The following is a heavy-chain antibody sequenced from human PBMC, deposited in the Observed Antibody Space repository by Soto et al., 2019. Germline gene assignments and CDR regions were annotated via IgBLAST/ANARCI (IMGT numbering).Heavy chain of an antibody. J-gene: IGHJ3*02. Sequence: ESGGGVVQPGRSLRLSCAASGFTFSSYGMHWVRQAPGKGLEWVAVISYDGSNKYYADSVKGRFTISRDNSKNTLYLQMNSLRAEDTAVYYCAKDTVAPDTFDAFDIWGQGTMVTVSS. V-gene: IGHV3-30*18. CDR2: ISYDGSNK. D-gene: IGHD4-17*01. CDR3: AKDTVAPDTFDAFDI. CDR1: GFTFSSYG.